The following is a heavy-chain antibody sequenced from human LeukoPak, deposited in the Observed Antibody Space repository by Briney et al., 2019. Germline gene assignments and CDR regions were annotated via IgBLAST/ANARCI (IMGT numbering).Heavy chain of an antibody. Sequence: PGGSLRVSCAASGFTVSSNYMSWVRQAPGKGLEWVSVIYSGGRTYYADSVKGRFTISRDNSKNTLYLQMNSLRAEDTAVYYCASAGGDFWSGYYTMDYWGQGTLVTVSS. D-gene: IGHD3-3*01. CDR1: GFTVSSNY. CDR3: ASAGGDFWSGYYTMDY. CDR2: IYSGGRT. V-gene: IGHV3-53*01. J-gene: IGHJ4*02.